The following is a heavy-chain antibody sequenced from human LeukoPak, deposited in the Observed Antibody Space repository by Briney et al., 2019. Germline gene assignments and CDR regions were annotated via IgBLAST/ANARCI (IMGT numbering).Heavy chain of an antibody. V-gene: IGHV3-53*01. Sequence: GGSLRLSCAASGFTVSSNYMSWVRQAPGKGLEWVSVIYSGGSTYYADSVKGRFTISRDNSKNTLYLQMNSLRAEDTAVYYCARDSAQQLTSSLDYWGQGTLVTVSS. J-gene: IGHJ4*02. CDR3: ARDSAQQLTSSLDY. D-gene: IGHD6-13*01. CDR2: IYSGGST. CDR1: GFTVSSNY.